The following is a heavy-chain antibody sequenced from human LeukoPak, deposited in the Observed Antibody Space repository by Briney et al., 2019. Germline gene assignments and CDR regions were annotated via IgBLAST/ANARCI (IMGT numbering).Heavy chain of an antibody. Sequence: PSETLSLTCTVSGGSISTSNYYWGWIRQPPGKGLEWIGSIYYSGSTYYNPSLKSRVTISVDTSKNQFSLKLSSVTAADTAVYYCARKTRSPGGGYYYYYMDVWGKGTTVTVSS. D-gene: IGHD3-10*01. CDR1: GGSISTSNYY. V-gene: IGHV4-39*07. CDR2: IYYSGST. J-gene: IGHJ6*03. CDR3: ARKTRSPGGGYYYYYMDV.